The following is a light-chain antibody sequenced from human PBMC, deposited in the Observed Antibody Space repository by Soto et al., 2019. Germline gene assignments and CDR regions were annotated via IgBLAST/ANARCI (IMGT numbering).Light chain of an antibody. V-gene: IGLV1-44*01. CDR2: SNN. J-gene: IGLJ1*01. CDR3: AAWDDSLNGPTV. Sequence: QAVVTQPPSASGTPGQRVTISCSGSSSNIGSNTVNWYQQLPGTAPKLLIYSNNQRPSGVPDRFSGSKSGTSASLAISGLQSEDEADYYCAAWDDSLNGPTVFGTGTKLTVL. CDR1: SSNIGSNT.